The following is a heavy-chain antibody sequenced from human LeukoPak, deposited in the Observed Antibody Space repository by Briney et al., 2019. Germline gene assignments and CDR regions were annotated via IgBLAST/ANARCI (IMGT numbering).Heavy chain of an antibody. CDR3: ARVSPPLRYGSPYCFDY. CDR2: ISSSGSTI. J-gene: IGHJ4*02. V-gene: IGHV3-48*03. Sequence: GGSLRLSCAASGFTFSSYKMNWVRQAPGKGLEWVSYISSSGSTIYYADSVKGRFTISRDNAKNSLYLQMNSLRAEDTAVYYCARVSPPLRYGSPYCFDYWGQGTLVTVSS. CDR1: GFTFSSYK. D-gene: IGHD3-10*01.